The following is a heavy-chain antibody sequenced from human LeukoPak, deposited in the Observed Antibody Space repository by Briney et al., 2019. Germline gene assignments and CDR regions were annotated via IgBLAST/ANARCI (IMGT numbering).Heavy chain of an antibody. CDR1: GYSFTSYW. CDR3: ARRPYTYYYDSSGYYFFDY. CDR2: IYPGDSDT. J-gene: IGHJ4*02. D-gene: IGHD3-22*01. V-gene: IGHV5-51*01. Sequence: GESLKISCKGSGYSFTSYWIGWVRQMPGKGLEWMGIIYPGDSDTRYSPSFQGQVTISADKSISTAYLQWSSLKASDTAMYYCARRPYTYYYDSSGYYFFDYWGQGTLVTVSS.